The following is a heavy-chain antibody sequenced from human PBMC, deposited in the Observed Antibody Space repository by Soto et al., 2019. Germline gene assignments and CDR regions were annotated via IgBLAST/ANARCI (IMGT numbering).Heavy chain of an antibody. CDR3: ARDRGTGTYYYYYMDV. CDR1: GFTFSSYS. CDR2: ISSSSSTI. Sequence: GGSLRLSCAASGFTFSSYSMNWVRQAPGKGLEWVSYISSSSSTIYYADSVKGRFTISRDNAKNSLYLQMNSLRAEDTAVYYCARDRGTGTYYYYYMDVWGKGTTVTVSS. V-gene: IGHV3-48*01. J-gene: IGHJ6*03. D-gene: IGHD1-1*01.